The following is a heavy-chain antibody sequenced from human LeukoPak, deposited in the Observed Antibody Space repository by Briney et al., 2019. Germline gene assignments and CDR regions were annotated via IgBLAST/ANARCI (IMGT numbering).Heavy chain of an antibody. CDR3: ARSDPITMVRGVTVYYYGMDV. D-gene: IGHD3-10*01. Sequence: GGSLRLSCAASGFTFSDYYMGWIRQAPGKGLEWVSYISSSGSTIYYADSVKGRFTISRDNAKNSLYLQMNSLRAEDTAVYYCARSDPITMVRGVTVYYYGMDVWGQGTTVTVSS. CDR1: GFTFSDYY. V-gene: IGHV3-11*01. J-gene: IGHJ6*02. CDR2: ISSSGSTI.